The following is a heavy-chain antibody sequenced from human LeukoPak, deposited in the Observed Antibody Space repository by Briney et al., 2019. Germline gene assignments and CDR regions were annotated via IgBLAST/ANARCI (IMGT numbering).Heavy chain of an antibody. V-gene: IGHV3-30-3*01. Sequence: GGSLRLSCAASGFTFSSYAMHWVRQAPGKGLEWVAVISYDGSNKYYAGSVKGRFTISRDNSKNTLYLQMNSLRAEDTAVYYCARTNHPQWLVLGYYFDYWGQGTLVTVSS. CDR1: GFTFSSYA. D-gene: IGHD6-19*01. J-gene: IGHJ4*02. CDR3: ARTNHPQWLVLGYYFDY. CDR2: ISYDGSNK.